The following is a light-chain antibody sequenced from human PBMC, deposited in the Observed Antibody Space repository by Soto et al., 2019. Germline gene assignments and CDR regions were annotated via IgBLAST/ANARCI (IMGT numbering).Light chain of an antibody. Sequence: DIQMTQSPSSLSSSVGDRVTITCRASQSISTYLTWYQQKPGKAPKLLIYPASSLQSGVPSRFSSSGAGTDFTLTVNSLQPGDFATYFCQQGYSTPLTFGGGTKVEIK. J-gene: IGKJ4*01. V-gene: IGKV1-39*01. CDR2: PAS. CDR1: QSISTY. CDR3: QQGYSTPLT.